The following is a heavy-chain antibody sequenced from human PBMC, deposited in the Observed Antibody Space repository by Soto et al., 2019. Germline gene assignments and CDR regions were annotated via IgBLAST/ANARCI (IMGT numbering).Heavy chain of an antibody. CDR1: GGTFSSYA. V-gene: IGHV1-69*12. D-gene: IGHD3-16*02. CDR3: ARPRLRLGELSFSWFDP. J-gene: IGHJ5*02. CDR2: IITIFGTA. Sequence: QVQLVQSGAEVKKPGSSGKGSCKASGGTFSSYAISWVRQAPGQRLEWMGGIITIFGTANYAQKFQGRVTITADESPSTAYMALSSRRSDDTAVYYCARPRLRLGELSFSWFDPWGQGTLVTVSS.